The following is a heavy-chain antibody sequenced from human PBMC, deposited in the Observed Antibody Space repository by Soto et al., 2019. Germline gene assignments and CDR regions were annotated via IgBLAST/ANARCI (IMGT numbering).Heavy chain of an antibody. CDR1: RLTLSTYS. V-gene: IGHV3-21*01. CDR2: ISSSGTYI. J-gene: IGHJ6*02. CDR3: ARDPSDCSSTSCWGYYALDV. Sequence: GGGPRGSCAASRLTLSTYSMNWVRQAPGKGLEWVPSISSSGTYIHYADSLKGRFTISRDNAKNSLYLQMISPRAEDTAVYYCARDPSDCSSTSCWGYYALDVWRQGTTVPLSS. D-gene: IGHD2-2*01.